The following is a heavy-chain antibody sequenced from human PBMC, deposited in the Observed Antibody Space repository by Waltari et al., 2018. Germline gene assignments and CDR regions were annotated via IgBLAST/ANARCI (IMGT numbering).Heavy chain of an antibody. D-gene: IGHD3-16*02. CDR1: GGSFIGYY. J-gene: IGHJ4*02. V-gene: IGHV4-34*01. CDR3: ARGTRPPRWYFDY. CDR2: SNHSGST. Sequence: QVQLQQWGAGLLKPSETLSLTCAVYGGSFIGYYWSWIRQPPGKGLDGIGESNHSGSTNDNPAIKGRVTISVYTSKNQFSLKLSLVTAADTAVYYCARGTRPPRWYFDYWGQGTLVTVSS.